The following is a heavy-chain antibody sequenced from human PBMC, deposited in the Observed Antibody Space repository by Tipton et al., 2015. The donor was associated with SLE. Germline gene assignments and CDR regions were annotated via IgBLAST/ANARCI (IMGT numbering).Heavy chain of an antibody. CDR1: GGSISSHY. J-gene: IGHJ6*03. CDR2: IYYSGNT. D-gene: IGHD1-7*01. CDR3: ARVWALAGRRGTRYSMDV. Sequence: TLSLTCTVSGGSISSHYWSWIRQPPGKGLEWIGYIYYSGNTNYSPSLKSRVTISIDTSKNQFSLKLTAVTAADTAVYYCARVWALAGRRGTRYSMDVWGKGTTVTVSS. V-gene: IGHV4-59*11.